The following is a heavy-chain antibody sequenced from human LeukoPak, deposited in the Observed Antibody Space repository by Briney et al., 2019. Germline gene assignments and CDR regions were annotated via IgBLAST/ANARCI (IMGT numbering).Heavy chain of an antibody. CDR1: VGSINNYY. J-gene: IGHJ4*02. Sequence: PSETLSLTCTVSVGSINNYYWSWIRQPPGKGLEWIGYIYYRGSTNYNPSLKSRVTFSVDTSKKQFSLKLNSVTAADTAVYYCARGGDYGDLRYFDYWGQGTLVTVSS. V-gene: IGHV4-59*01. D-gene: IGHD4-17*01. CDR2: IYYRGST. CDR3: ARGGDYGDLRYFDY.